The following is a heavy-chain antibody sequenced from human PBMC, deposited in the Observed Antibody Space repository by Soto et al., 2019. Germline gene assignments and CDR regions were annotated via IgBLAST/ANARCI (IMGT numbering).Heavy chain of an antibody. CDR2: ISWNSGSI. J-gene: IGHJ6*02. D-gene: IGHD3-16*01. Sequence: GGSLRLSCAASGFTFDDYAMHWVRQAPGKGLEWVSGISWNSGSIGYADSVKGRFTISRDNAKNSLYLQMNSLRAEDTALYYCAKDIGAHPYGMDVWGQGTTVTVSS. CDR3: AKDIGAHPYGMDV. V-gene: IGHV3-9*01. CDR1: GFTFDDYA.